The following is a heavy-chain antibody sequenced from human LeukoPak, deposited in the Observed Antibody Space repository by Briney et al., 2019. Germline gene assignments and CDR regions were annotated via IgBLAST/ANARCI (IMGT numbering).Heavy chain of an antibody. Sequence: TGGALRLSCAASGFTFSSYAMSWVRQAPGKGLGWVSAISGSGGSTYYADSVRGRFTISRDDSKHTLYLQMNSLRAEDTAVYYCAKDPLAVVNLFDYWGQGTLVTVSS. V-gene: IGHV3-23*01. CDR3: AKDPLAVVNLFDY. D-gene: IGHD6-19*01. J-gene: IGHJ4*02. CDR1: GFTFSSYA. CDR2: ISGSGGST.